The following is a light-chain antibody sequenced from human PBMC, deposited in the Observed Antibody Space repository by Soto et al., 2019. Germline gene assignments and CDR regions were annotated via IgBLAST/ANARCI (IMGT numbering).Light chain of an antibody. CDR2: GAS. CDR1: QSVSSNY. J-gene: IGKJ1*01. CDR3: RQYCGAPGT. V-gene: IGKV3-20*01. Sequence: EIVLTQSPGTLSLSPGERATLSCRASQSVSSNYLAWYQQKPGQAPRLLIYGASNRATGIPDRFSGSGSGTDFPLTISRQDHDDVVDYYRQYCGAPGTFGQGTKVDIK.